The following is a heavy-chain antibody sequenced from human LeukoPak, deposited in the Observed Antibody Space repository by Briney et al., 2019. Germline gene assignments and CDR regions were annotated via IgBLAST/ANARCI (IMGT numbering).Heavy chain of an antibody. V-gene: IGHV3-74*01. D-gene: IGHD2-15*01. CDR1: GFTFSRYW. Sequence: PGGSLRLSCAASGFTFSRYWMHWLRQGPEKGLVWVSRINSDGSSTSYADSVKGRFTISRDNAKNTLYLQMNSLRAEDTAVYYCAREYSTGFDPWGQGTLVTVSS. J-gene: IGHJ5*02. CDR3: AREYSTGFDP. CDR2: INSDGSST.